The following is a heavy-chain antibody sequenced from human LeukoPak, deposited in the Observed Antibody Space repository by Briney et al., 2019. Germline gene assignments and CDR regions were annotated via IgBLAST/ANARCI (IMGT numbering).Heavy chain of an antibody. CDR2: IGSDDNK. CDR3: AKDLFRWSFDY. J-gene: IGHJ4*02. D-gene: IGHD6-13*01. V-gene: IGHV3-23*01. CDR1: GFTFSKNA. Sequence: GGSLRLSCTTSGFTFSKNAMAWVCQAPGKGLEWVSGIGSDDNKHYGDSVKGRFTISRDNTENTVYLQMNSLRAEDTAVYYCAKDLFRWSFDYWGQGMLVTVSS.